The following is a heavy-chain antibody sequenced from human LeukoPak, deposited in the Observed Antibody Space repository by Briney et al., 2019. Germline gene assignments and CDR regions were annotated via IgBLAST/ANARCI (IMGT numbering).Heavy chain of an antibody. D-gene: IGHD2-2*01. Sequence: GGSLRLSCAASGFTFRSYEMNWVRQAPGKGLEWVSYISSSGGIIYYADSVKGRFTISRDNAKNSLYLQMNSLRADDTAVYYCASEGPAANFDAFDIWGQGTMVTVSS. CDR1: GFTFRSYE. CDR2: ISSSGGII. V-gene: IGHV3-48*03. J-gene: IGHJ3*02. CDR3: ASEGPAANFDAFDI.